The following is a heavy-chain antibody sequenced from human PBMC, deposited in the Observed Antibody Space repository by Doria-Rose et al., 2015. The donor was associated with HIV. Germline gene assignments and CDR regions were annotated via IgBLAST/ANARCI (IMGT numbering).Heavy chain of an antibody. CDR3: ARIKSSRWYHKYYFDF. CDR1: GVSLSSPGIG. D-gene: IGHD6-13*01. Sequence: QVTLKESGPVLVKPTETLTLTCTVSGVSLSSPGIGVSWIRQPPGKALEWLANIFSDYERSYTTSLNSRLTISRGTSKSQVVLTMTDMDPVDTATYYCARIKSSRWYHKYYFDFWGQGTLVIVSA. CDR2: IFSDYER. V-gene: IGHV2-26*01. J-gene: IGHJ4*02.